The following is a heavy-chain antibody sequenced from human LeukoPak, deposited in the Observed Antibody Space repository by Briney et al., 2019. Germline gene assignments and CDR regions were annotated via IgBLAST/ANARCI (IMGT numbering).Heavy chain of an antibody. V-gene: IGHV3-11*01. CDR3: ARAYSGYDYQGRPTNFDY. Sequence: PGGSLRLSCAASGFTFSDYYMSWIRQAPGKGLEWVSYISSSGSTIYYADSVKGRFTISRDNAKNSLYLQMNSLRAEDTAVYYCARAYSGYDYQGRPTNFDYWGQGTLVTVSS. D-gene: IGHD5-12*01. J-gene: IGHJ4*02. CDR2: ISSSGSTI. CDR1: GFTFSDYY.